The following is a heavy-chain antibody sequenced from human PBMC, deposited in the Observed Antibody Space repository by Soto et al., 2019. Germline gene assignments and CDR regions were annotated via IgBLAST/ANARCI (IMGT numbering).Heavy chain of an antibody. CDR2: IYYSGST. D-gene: IGHD6-19*01. CDR3: ARRAVAGPID. V-gene: IGHV4-39*01. CDR1: GGSISSSSYY. Sequence: SETLSLTCTVSGGSISSSSYYWGWIRQPPGKGLEWIGSIYYSGSTYYNPSLKSRVTISVDTSKNQFSLRLSSVTAADTAVYYCARRAVAGPIDWGQGTMVTVSS. J-gene: IGHJ3*01.